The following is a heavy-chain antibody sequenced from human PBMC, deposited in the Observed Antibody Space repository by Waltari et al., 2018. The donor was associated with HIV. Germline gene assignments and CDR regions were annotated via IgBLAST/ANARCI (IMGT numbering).Heavy chain of an antibody. V-gene: IGHV1-8*01. CDR1: GYTFIGYD. D-gene: IGHD5-12*01. CDR2: MNPNGGHT. J-gene: IGHJ4*02. Sequence: QAQLVQSGAEVKELGTSVRVSCKASGYTFIGYDLHWVRQAAGQGLEWMGWMNPNGGHTGYERSLKCIVIMTRNIAIDTAYMELTSLKFEDTAVYFCAGSRSGGFAPRFDDWGQGALVTVSS. CDR3: AGSRSGGFAPRFDD.